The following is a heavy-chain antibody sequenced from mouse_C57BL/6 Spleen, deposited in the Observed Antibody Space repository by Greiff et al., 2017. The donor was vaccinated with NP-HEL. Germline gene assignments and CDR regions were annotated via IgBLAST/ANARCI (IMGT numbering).Heavy chain of an antibody. CDR3: ARKEWGAKDY. CDR1: GFTFSDYG. CDR2: ISSGSSTI. Sequence: EVKLVESGGGLVKPGGSLKLSCAASGFTFSDYGMHWVRQAPEKGLEWVAYISSGSSTIYYAEPVKGRFTISRDNAKNTLLLQMTSLRAEDTAMYYCARKEWGAKDYWGQGTSVTVSS. J-gene: IGHJ4*01. V-gene: IGHV5-17*01. D-gene: IGHD1-3*01.